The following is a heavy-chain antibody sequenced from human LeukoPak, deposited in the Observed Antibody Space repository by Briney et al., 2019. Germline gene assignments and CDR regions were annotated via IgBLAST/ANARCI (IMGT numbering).Heavy chain of an antibody. CDR3: ARLPFENNWHSGWLGP. D-gene: IGHD1-7*01. J-gene: IGHJ5*02. V-gene: IGHV5-51*01. Sequence: GESLKISCKGSGYSFTSYWLGWVRQMPGKGLEWMGIIYPGDSDTRYSPSFQGQVTISADKSISTAYLQWSSLKASDTAMYYCARLPFENNWHSGWLGPWGQGTLVTVSS. CDR1: GYSFTSYW. CDR2: IYPGDSDT.